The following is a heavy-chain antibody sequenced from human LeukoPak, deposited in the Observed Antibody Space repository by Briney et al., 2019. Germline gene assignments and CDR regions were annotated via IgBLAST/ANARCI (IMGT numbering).Heavy chain of an antibody. Sequence: GGSLRLSCTVSGFTLSSYEMSWIRQAPGKGLEWVSSIDYSGGSSYYADSVEGRFTISRDNAKNTLYLQMNSLRAEDTAVYYCARDRSPGWFGPWGQGTLVTVSS. J-gene: IGHJ5*02. CDR1: GFTLSSYE. CDR2: IDYSGGSS. V-gene: IGHV3-23*01. CDR3: ARDRSPGWFGP.